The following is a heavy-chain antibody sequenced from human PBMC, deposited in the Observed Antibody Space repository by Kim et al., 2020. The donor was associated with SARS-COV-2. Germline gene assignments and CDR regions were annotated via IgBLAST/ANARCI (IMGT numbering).Heavy chain of an antibody. J-gene: IGHJ4*02. V-gene: IGHV4-39*07. Sequence: SETLSLTCTVSGGSITSSSSYWAWIRQPPGKGLEWIGSIYHSGIAHYNPSLKSRVIMSVDTSKTQFSLKLTSVTAADTAVYFCARDSFDWLLSLDFWGQGTLVTVSS. CDR3: ARDSFDWLLSLDF. D-gene: IGHD3-9*01. CDR2: IYHSGIA. CDR1: GGSITSSSSY.